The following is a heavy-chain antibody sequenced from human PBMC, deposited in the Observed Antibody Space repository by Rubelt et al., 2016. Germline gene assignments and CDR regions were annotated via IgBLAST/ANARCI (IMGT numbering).Heavy chain of an antibody. D-gene: IGHD5-12*01. CDR2: INPNSGGT. V-gene: IGHV1-2*04. CDR1: GHIFTSYT. J-gene: IGHJ4*02. Sequence: QVQLVQSGAEVKKPGASVKVSCKASGHIFTSYTMHWVRQAPGQRPEWMGWINPNSGGTNYAQRFQGWVTMTRDTSISTAYMELSRLRSDDTAVYYCARFVRWLRAFDYWGQGTLVTVSS. CDR3: ARFVRWLRAFDY.